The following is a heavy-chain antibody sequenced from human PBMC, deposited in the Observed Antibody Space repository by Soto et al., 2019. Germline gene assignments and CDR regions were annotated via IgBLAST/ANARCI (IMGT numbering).Heavy chain of an antibody. J-gene: IGHJ4*02. Sequence: PGGSLRLSCAASGFTFSSYGMHWVRQAPGKGLEWVAVISYDGSNKYYADSVKGRFTISRDNSKNTLYLQMNSLRAEDTAVYYCAKDSLYYDFWSGPDYWGQGTLVTVSS. V-gene: IGHV3-30*18. CDR2: ISYDGSNK. CDR1: GFTFSSYG. D-gene: IGHD3-3*01. CDR3: AKDSLYYDFWSGPDY.